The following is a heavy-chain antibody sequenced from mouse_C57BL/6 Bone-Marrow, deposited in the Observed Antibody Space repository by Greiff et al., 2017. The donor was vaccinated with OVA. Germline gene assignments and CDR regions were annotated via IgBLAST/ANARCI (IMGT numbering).Heavy chain of an antibody. CDR3: AKGLWGTSAY. V-gene: IGHV5-6*01. J-gene: IGHJ3*01. CDR1: GFTFSSYG. CDR2: ISSGGSYT. Sequence: EVQLVESGGDLVKPGGSLKLSCAASGFTFSSYGMSWVRQTPDKRLEWVATISSGGSYTYYPDSVKGRFTISRDNAKNTLYLQMSSLKSEDTAMYYCAKGLWGTSAYWGQGTLVTVSA. D-gene: IGHD3-3*01.